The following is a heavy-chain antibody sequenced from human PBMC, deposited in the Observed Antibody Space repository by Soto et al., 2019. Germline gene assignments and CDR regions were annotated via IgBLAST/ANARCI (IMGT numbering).Heavy chain of an antibody. D-gene: IGHD4-17*01. J-gene: IGHJ5*02. Sequence: SSVKVSCKASGGTFSSYAISWVRPAPGQGLEWMGGIIPIFGTANYAQKFQGRVTITADESTSTAHMELSSLRSEDTAVYYCARDYGQINWFDPWGQGTLVTVSA. CDR2: IIPIFGTA. V-gene: IGHV1-69*13. CDR3: ARDYGQINWFDP. CDR1: GGTFSSYA.